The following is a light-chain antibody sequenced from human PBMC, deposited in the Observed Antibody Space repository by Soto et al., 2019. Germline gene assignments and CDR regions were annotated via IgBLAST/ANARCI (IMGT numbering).Light chain of an antibody. CDR2: GAS. CDR1: QSVSSSY. V-gene: IGKV3-20*01. J-gene: IGKJ4*02. CDR3: QQYGSSPLT. Sequence: ESVLTQSPSPLSLSPGERATLSCRASQSVSSSYLAWYQQKPGQAPRLLIYGASSRATGIPDRFSGSGSGTDFTLTISRLEPEDFAVYYCQQYGSSPLTFGRGTKVEIK.